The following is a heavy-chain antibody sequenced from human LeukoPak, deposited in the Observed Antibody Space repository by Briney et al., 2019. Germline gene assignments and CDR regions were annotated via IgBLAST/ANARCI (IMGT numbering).Heavy chain of an antibody. CDR1: GFTFSNYD. CDR3: AKDLSRAVAADWFDP. D-gene: IGHD6-19*01. J-gene: IGHJ5*02. CDR2: ISDSGGST. Sequence: PGGSLRLSCAAPGFTFSNYDMSWVRQAPGKGLEWVSSISDSGGSTYYADSVKGQFTISRDNSKNTLYLQMTNLKDADTAVYYCAKDLSRAVAADWFDPWDQGSLVTVSS. V-gene: IGHV3-23*01.